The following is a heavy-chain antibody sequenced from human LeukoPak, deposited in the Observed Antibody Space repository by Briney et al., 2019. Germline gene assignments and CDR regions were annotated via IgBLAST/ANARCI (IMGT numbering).Heavy chain of an antibody. CDR3: ARLEMATMDAFDI. J-gene: IGHJ3*02. CDR1: GYIFTSYR. D-gene: IGHD5-24*01. Sequence: GESLKISCKGSGYIFTSYRIGWVRQMPGKGLEWMGIIYPGDSDTRYSPSLQGQVTISADKSISTAYLQWSSLKASDTAMYYCARLEMATMDAFDIWGQGTMVTVSS. CDR2: IYPGDSDT. V-gene: IGHV5-51*01.